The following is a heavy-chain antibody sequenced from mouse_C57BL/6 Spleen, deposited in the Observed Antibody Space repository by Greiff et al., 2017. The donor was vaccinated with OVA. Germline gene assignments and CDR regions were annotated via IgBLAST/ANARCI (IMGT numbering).Heavy chain of an antibody. CDR2: IYPRSGNT. CDR3: ARENLRFNYFDY. J-gene: IGHJ2*01. Sequence: QVQLKQSGAKLARPGASVKLSCKASGYTFTSYGISWVKQRTGQGLEWIGEIYPRSGNTYYNEKFKGKATLTADKSSSTAYMELRSLTSEDSAVYFCARENLRFNYFDYWGQGTTLTVSS. CDR1: GYTFTSYG. V-gene: IGHV1-81*01. D-gene: IGHD5-2*01.